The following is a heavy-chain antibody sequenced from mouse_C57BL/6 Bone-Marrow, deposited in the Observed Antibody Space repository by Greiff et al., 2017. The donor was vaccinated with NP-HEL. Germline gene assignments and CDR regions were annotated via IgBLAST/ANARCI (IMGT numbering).Heavy chain of an antibody. J-gene: IGHJ1*03. CDR3: ARSAITTVGWYVDV. D-gene: IGHD1-1*01. V-gene: IGHV1-63*01. Sequence: VQLQQSGAELVRPGTSVKMSCKASGYTFTNYWIGWAKQRPGHGLEWIGDIYPGGGYTNYNEKFKGTATLTADHASSTAYMQFSSLTSEDSAIYYCARSAITTVGWYVDVWGTGTTVTVSS. CDR2: IYPGGGYT. CDR1: GYTFTNYW.